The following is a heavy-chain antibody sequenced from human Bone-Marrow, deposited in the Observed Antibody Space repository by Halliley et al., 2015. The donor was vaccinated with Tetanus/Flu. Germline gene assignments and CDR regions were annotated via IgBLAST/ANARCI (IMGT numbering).Heavy chain of an antibody. CDR2: ISPGNPDT. D-gene: IGHD6-19*01. V-gene: IGHV5-51*01. Sequence: LGGMGIISPGNPDTRYSPSFQGQVPISADRSISTAYLQWSSLKASDTAMYYCARRGQYSSGWYDYWGQGTPVTVSS. CDR3: ARRGQYSSGWYDY. J-gene: IGHJ4*02.